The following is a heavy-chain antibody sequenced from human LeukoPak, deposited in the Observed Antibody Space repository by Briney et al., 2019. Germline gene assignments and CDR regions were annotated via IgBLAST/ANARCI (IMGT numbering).Heavy chain of an antibody. D-gene: IGHD3-16*01. CDR2: IETAGET. J-gene: IGHJ3*02. V-gene: IGHV3-13*04. Sequence: PGGSLRLSCAASGFTFSNYDMHWVRQATGKGLEWVSAIETAGETHHAGSVKGRFTISREIAKNSLYLQMNSLRAGDTAVYYCARDYSGENVFDIWGQGTMVTVSS. CDR3: ARDYSGENVFDI. CDR1: GFTFSNYD.